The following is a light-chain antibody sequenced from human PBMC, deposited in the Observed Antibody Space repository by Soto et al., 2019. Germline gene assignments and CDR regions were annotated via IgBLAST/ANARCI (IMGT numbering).Light chain of an antibody. CDR2: GAS. J-gene: IGKJ1*01. Sequence: EIVMTQSPATLSVSPGERATLSCRASQSVSSNLAWYQQKPGQAPRLLIYGASTRATGIPARFSGSGSGIEFTLTISSLQSEDFAVYYCQQYNNWPPWTLGQGTKVEIK. CDR3: QQYNNWPPWT. CDR1: QSVSSN. V-gene: IGKV3-15*01.